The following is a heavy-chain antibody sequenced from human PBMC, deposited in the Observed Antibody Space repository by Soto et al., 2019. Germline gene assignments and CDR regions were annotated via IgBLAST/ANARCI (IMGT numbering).Heavy chain of an antibody. CDR1: GFTFSSYA. Sequence: QVQLVESGGGVVQPGRSLRLSCAASGFTFSSYAMHWVRQAPGKGLEWVAVISYDGSNKYYADSVKGRFTISRDNSKNPLYLQMTSLRAEDTAVYYCAGEYQLLKDGLVYYYYCGMDVWGQGTTVTVSS. CDR2: ISYDGSNK. D-gene: IGHD2-2*01. CDR3: AGEYQLLKDGLVYYYYCGMDV. V-gene: IGHV3-30-3*01. J-gene: IGHJ6*02.